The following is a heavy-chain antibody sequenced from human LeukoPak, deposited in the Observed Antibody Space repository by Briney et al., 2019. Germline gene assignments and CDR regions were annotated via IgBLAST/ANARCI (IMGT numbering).Heavy chain of an antibody. CDR3: ARVLASIAPNDY. D-gene: IGHD6-6*01. J-gene: IGHJ4*02. CDR1: GYTFTGYY. Sequence: ASVKGSCKASGYTFTGYYMHWVRQAPGQGLEWMGWINPNSGGTNYAQKFQGRVTMTRDTSISTAYMELSRLRSDDTAVYYCARVLASIAPNDYWGQGTLVTVSS. V-gene: IGHV1-2*02. CDR2: INPNSGGT.